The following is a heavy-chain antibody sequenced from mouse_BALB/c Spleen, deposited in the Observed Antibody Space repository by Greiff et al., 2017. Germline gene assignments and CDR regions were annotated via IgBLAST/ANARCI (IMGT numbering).Heavy chain of an antibody. CDR2: ISSGGST. J-gene: IGHJ1*01. CDR3: ARGGTTATRWYFDV. Sequence: EVQGVESGGGLVKPGGSLKLSCAASGFTFSSYAMSWVRQTPEKRLEWVASISSGGSTYYPDSVKGRFTISRDNARNILYLQMSSLRSEDTAMYYCARGGTTATRWYFDVWGAGTTVTVSS. V-gene: IGHV5-6-5*01. D-gene: IGHD1-2*01. CDR1: GFTFSSYA.